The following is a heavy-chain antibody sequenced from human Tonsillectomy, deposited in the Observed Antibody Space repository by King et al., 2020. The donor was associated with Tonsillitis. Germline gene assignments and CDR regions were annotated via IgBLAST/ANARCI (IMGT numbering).Heavy chain of an antibody. V-gene: IGHV3-33*05. Sequence: VQLVESGGGVVQPGRSLRLSCAASGFTFSSYGMHWVRQAPGKGLEWVAVISYDGSNKYYADSVKGRFTISRDNSKNTLYLQMNSLRAEDTAVYYCARDPWIVLIVPAATHFDYWGQGTLVTVSS. D-gene: IGHD2-2*01. CDR1: GFTFSSYG. CDR2: ISYDGSNK. J-gene: IGHJ4*02. CDR3: ARDPWIVLIVPAATHFDY.